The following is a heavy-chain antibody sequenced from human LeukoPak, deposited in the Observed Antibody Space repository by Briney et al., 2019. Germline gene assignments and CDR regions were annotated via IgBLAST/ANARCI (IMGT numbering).Heavy chain of an antibody. CDR2: IDTKTGNP. V-gene: IGHV7-4-1*02. Sequence: ASVKVSCTASGYIFTRLALNWVRQAPGRRPEWMGWIDTKTGNPTYAQGFTGRFVFSLDTSVSTAYLQISGLKADDTAVYYCARGETTGYCFVWGQGTLVTVSS. J-gene: IGHJ4*02. CDR1: GYIFTRLA. CDR3: ARGETTGYCFV. D-gene: IGHD3-9*01.